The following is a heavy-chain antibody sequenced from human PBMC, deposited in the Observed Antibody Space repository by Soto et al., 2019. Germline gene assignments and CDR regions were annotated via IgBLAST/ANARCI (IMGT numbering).Heavy chain of an antibody. CDR1: GYTPTNYD. Sequence: QVPLVQSGPEVKKPGASVKVSYKTSGYTPTNYDIGWVRQAPGQGLEYMGWISAYNGNTNYARKLQDRVTLTTDTSTRTAYMELRSLQSDDTAIYYCARGLYRRGTYYAFDNWGQGTLVTVSS. CDR2: ISAYNGNT. D-gene: IGHD1-26*01. CDR3: ARGLYRRGTYYAFDN. J-gene: IGHJ4*02. V-gene: IGHV1-18*01.